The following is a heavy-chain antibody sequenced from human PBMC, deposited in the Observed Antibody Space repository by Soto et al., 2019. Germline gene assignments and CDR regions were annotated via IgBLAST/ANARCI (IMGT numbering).Heavy chain of an antibody. J-gene: IGHJ5*02. CDR3: ARDFRIAAPWGWFDP. CDR1: GYTFTGYY. Sequence: ASVKVSCKASGYTFTGYYIHWVRQAPGQGLEWMGWINPNSGGTNYAQKFQGRVTMTRDTSISTAYMELSRLRSDDTAVYYCARDFRIAAPWGWFDPWGQGTLVTVSS. CDR2: INPNSGGT. V-gene: IGHV1-2*02. D-gene: IGHD6-13*01.